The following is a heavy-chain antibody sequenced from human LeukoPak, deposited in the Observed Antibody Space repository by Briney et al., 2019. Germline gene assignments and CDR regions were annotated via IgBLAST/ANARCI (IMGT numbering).Heavy chain of an antibody. D-gene: IGHD6-19*01. CDR3: AKDLIAVASSHDAFDI. V-gene: IGHV3-74*01. CDR2: ISTDASST. J-gene: IGHJ3*02. Sequence: GGSLRLSCAASGFTFSSYWMHWVRQAPGKGLVWVSRISTDASSTTYADSVKGRFTISRDNAKNSLYLQMNSLRAEDTALYYCAKDLIAVASSHDAFDIWGQGTMVTVSS. CDR1: GFTFSSYW.